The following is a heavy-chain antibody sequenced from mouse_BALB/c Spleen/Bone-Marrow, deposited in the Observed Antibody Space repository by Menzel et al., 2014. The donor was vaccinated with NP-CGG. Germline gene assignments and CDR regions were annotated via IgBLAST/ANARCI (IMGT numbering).Heavy chain of an antibody. D-gene: IGHD2-1*01. Sequence: QVQLKQSGAELVKPGASVKLSCKASGYTFTSYYIHWVKQRPGQGLEWIGEINPSNGGTNFNEKFKSKATLTVDKSSSTAYMQLSSLTSEDSAVYYCTRSNGNWFAYWGQGTLVTVSA. CDR2: INPSNGGT. CDR3: TRSNGNWFAY. J-gene: IGHJ3*01. CDR1: GYTFTSYY. V-gene: IGHV1S81*02.